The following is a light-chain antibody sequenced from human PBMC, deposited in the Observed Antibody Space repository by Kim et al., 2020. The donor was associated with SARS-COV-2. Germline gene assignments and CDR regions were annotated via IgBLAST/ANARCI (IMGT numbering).Light chain of an antibody. CDR3: CSYAGDYSTV. V-gene: IGLV2-23*02. CDR2: EVS. CDR1: SSDLGSYNL. J-gene: IGLJ7*01. Sequence: GQSITISCSGTSSDLGSYNLVSWYQQHPGKAPKLIIYEVSSRPSGVPDRFFGSKSDNTASLTISGLQAEDEADYYCCSYAGDYSTVFGGGTQLTVL.